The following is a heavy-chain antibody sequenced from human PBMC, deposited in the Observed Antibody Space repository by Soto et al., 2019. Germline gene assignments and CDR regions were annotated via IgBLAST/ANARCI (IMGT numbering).Heavy chain of an antibody. D-gene: IGHD3-10*01. CDR3: SRPQEGRSMVFYGMDV. J-gene: IGHJ6*02. V-gene: IGHV3-73*01. CDR1: GFTLSGSD. CDR2: IRTKSNNFAT. Sequence: GGSLRLSCAASGFTLSGSDIHWVRHASGKGLEWVGRIRTKSNNFATSYAESVRGRFTISRDDSDNTASLQMSSLKTEDTAIYYCSRPQEGRSMVFYGMDVWGQGTTVTVSS.